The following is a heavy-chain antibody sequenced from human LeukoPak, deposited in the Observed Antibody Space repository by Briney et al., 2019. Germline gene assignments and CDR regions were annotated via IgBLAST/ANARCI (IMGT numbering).Heavy chain of an antibody. V-gene: IGHV4-39*07. CDR3: ARARITMIVVVSRPFDY. D-gene: IGHD3-22*01. CDR2: IYYTGST. Sequence: PSETLSLTCTVSGGSITSSNYYWGWIRQPPGKGPEWIGSIYYTGSTNYNPSLKSRVTISVDTSKNQFSLKLSSVTAADTAVYYCARARITMIVVVSRPFDYWGQGTLVTVSS. J-gene: IGHJ4*02. CDR1: GGSITSSNYY.